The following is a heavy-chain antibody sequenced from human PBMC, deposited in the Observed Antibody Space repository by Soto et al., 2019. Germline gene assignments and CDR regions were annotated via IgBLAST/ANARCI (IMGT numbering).Heavy chain of an antibody. CDR2: IYWDDDK. Sequence: QITLKESGPTLVKPTQTLTLTCTFSGFSLSTSGVTVGWIRQPPGKALEWLALIYWDDDKRSSPSLKNRLNITKDTSKNQVVLTITNLEHVDTATYYCAHSQSFDIVVVPAAIHPRGVYFDYWGQGTPVTVSS. D-gene: IGHD2-2*01. V-gene: IGHV2-5*02. CDR1: GFSLSTSGVT. J-gene: IGHJ4*02. CDR3: AHSQSFDIVVVPAAIHPRGVYFDY.